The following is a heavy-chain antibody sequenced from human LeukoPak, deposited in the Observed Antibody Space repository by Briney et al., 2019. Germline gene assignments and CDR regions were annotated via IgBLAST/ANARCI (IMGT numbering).Heavy chain of an antibody. CDR3: ARADSSGYSDY. CDR2: IIPIFGTA. Sequence: SVKVSCKASGYTFTSYGISWVRQAPGQGLGWMGGIIPIFGTANYAQKFQGRVTITADESTSTAYMELSSLRSEDTAVYYCARADSSGYSDYWGQGTLVTVSS. CDR1: GYTFTSYG. V-gene: IGHV1-69*13. J-gene: IGHJ4*02. D-gene: IGHD3-22*01.